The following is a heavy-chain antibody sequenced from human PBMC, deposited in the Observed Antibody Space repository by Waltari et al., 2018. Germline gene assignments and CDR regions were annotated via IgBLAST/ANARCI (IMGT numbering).Heavy chain of an antibody. Sequence: QVQLQESGPGLVKPSETLSLTCTVSGGSISSYYWSWIRQPPGKGLEWIGYIYYSGSTNYNPSLKSRVTISVDTSKNQFSLKLSSVTAADTAVYYCARGALNWNDEGFDYWGQGTLVTVSS. J-gene: IGHJ4*02. D-gene: IGHD1-20*01. CDR2: IYYSGST. CDR1: GGSISSYY. CDR3: ARGALNWNDEGFDY. V-gene: IGHV4-59*01.